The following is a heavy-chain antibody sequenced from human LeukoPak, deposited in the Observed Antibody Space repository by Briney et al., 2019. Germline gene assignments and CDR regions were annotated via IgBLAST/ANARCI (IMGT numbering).Heavy chain of an antibody. Sequence: GGSLRLSCGASGFTFGKYWMSWVRQAPGKGLEWVANIKLDGSEKNYVASVKGRFTISRDNTKNSLYLQMNSLRVEDTAVFYCARDQYDTWSRRGNFDSWGQGTLVIVSS. CDR2: IKLDGSEK. D-gene: IGHD3-3*01. CDR1: GFTFGKYW. CDR3: ARDQYDTWSRRGNFDS. V-gene: IGHV3-7*03. J-gene: IGHJ4*02.